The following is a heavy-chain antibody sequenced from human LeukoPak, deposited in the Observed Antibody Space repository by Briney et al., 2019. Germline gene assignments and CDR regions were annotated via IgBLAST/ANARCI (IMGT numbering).Heavy chain of an antibody. CDR2: IYTSGST. CDR3: ARSDYDFWSGYYTSRDYYYYMDV. D-gene: IGHD3-3*01. Sequence: SETLSLTCTVSGGSISSYYWSWIRQPPGKGLEWIGYIYTSGSTNYNPSLKSRVTISVDTSKNQFSLKLSSVTAADTAVYYCARSDYDFWSGYYTSRDYYYYMDVWGKGTTVTVSS. J-gene: IGHJ6*03. CDR1: GGSISSYY. V-gene: IGHV4-4*09.